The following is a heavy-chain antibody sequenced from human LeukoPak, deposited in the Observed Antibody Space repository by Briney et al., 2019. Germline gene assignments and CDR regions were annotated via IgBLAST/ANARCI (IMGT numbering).Heavy chain of an antibody. D-gene: IGHD1-26*01. J-gene: IGHJ4*02. CDR3: AKGGSYYGY. Sequence: SETLSLTCTVSGGSISSSSYYWGWIRQPPGKGLEWIGSIYYSGSTYYNPSLKSRVTISVDTSKNQFSLKLSSVTAADTAVYYCAKGGSYYGYWGQGTLVTVSS. CDR2: IYYSGST. V-gene: IGHV4-39*01. CDR1: GGSISSSSYY.